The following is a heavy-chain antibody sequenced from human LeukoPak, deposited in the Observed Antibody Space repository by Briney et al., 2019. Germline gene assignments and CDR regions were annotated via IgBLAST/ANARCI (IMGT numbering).Heavy chain of an antibody. V-gene: IGHV5-51*01. D-gene: IGHD6-6*01. CDR2: IYPGDSDT. J-gene: IGHJ4*02. Sequence: GESLKISCKGSGYSFTSSWIGWVRQLPGKGLQWMGIIYPGDSDTRYSPSFQGQVTISADKSISTAYLQWSSLKASDTAMYYCAKYSSSSGIFDYWGQGTLVTVSS. CDR1: GYSFTSSW. CDR3: AKYSSSSGIFDY.